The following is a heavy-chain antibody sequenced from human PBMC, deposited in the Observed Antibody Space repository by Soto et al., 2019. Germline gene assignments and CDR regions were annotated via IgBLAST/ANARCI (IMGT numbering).Heavy chain of an antibody. CDR1: GFTFSSFA. CDR2: ISGSGGST. Sequence: GGSLRLSCAASGFTFSSFAMSWVRQAPGKGLDWVSAISGSGGSTYSADSVKGRFTISRDNSKNTLYLQMSSLRAEDTAVYYCARWFSAGTGSPPDFWCQGPLVTVSS. V-gene: IGHV3-23*01. J-gene: IGHJ4*02. CDR3: ARWFSAGTGSPPDF. D-gene: IGHD6-13*01.